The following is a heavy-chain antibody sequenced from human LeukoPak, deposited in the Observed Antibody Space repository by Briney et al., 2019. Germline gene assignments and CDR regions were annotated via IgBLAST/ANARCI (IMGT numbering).Heavy chain of an antibody. CDR3: ARDHGDPLSDY. D-gene: IGHD4-17*01. CDR1: GGSISSYY. J-gene: IGHJ4*02. CDR2: IYYSGST. V-gene: IGHV4-59*01. Sequence: SETLSLTCTVSGGSISSYYWSWIRQPPGKGLEWIGYIYYSGSTNYSPSLKSRVTISVDTSKNQFSLKLSSVTAADTALYYCARDHGDPLSDYWGQGTLVTVSS.